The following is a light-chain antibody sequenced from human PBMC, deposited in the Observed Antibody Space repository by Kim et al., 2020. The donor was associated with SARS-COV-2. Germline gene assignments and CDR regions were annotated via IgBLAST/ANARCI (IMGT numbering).Light chain of an antibody. J-gene: IGKJ4*01. CDR2: GAS. Sequence: SPAERATLSCRASQSVSSSYLAWYQQKPGQAPRLLIYGASSRATGIPDRFSGSGSGTDFTLTINRLEPEDFAVYYCQQYGSSPLTFGGGTKVDIK. CDR1: QSVSSSY. V-gene: IGKV3-20*01. CDR3: QQYGSSPLT.